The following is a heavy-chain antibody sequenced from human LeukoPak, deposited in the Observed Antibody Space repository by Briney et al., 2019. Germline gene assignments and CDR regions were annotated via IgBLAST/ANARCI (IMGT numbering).Heavy chain of an antibody. J-gene: IGHJ4*02. V-gene: IGHV3-48*03. D-gene: IGHD2-8*02. CDR1: GFIFSSYE. CDR3: ARDLTGTLFDY. Sequence: PGGSLRLSCAASGFIFSSYEMNWVRQAPGKGLEWVSYISSRGGAIYYADSLKGRFTISRDNAKSTVYLQMNGLGLEDTAVYFCARDLTGTLFDYWGQGTLVTVSS. CDR2: ISSRGGAI.